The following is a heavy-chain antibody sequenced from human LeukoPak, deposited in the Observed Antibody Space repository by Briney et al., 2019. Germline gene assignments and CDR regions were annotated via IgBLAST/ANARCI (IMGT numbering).Heavy chain of an antibody. CDR1: GFTFSSYG. Sequence: PGGSLRLSCAASGFTFSSYGMHWVRQAPGKGLEWVAVIWYDGSNKYYADSVKGRFTISRDNSKNTLYLQMNSLRAEDTAVYYWAKGTQTAMVTNYYYGMDVWGQ. D-gene: IGHD5-18*01. J-gene: IGHJ6*02. V-gene: IGHV3-33*06. CDR2: IWYDGSNK. CDR3: AKGTQTAMVTNYYYGMDV.